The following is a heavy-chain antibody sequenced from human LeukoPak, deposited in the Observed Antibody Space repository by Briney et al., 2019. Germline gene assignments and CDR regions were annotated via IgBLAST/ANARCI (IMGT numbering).Heavy chain of an antibody. Sequence: GASVKVSCKASGYTFTGYYMHWVRQAPGQGLEWMGWVSAYNGNTNYAQKLQGRVTMTTDTSTSTAYMELRSLRSDDTAVYYCARDPTDAFDIWGQGTTVTVSS. J-gene: IGHJ3*02. D-gene: IGHD4-17*01. CDR3: ARDPTDAFDI. V-gene: IGHV1-18*04. CDR1: GYTFTGYY. CDR2: VSAYNGNT.